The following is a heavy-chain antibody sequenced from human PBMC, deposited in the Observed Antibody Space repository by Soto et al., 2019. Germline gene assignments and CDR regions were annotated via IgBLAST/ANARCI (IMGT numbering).Heavy chain of an antibody. Sequence: GESLKISCKGSGYSFTSYWIGWVRQMPGKGLEWMGIIYPGDSDTRYSPSFQGQVTISADKSISTAYLQWSSLKASDTAMYYCARHPHRAAGDRYGMDVWGQGTTVTVSS. CDR1: GYSFTSYW. J-gene: IGHJ6*02. V-gene: IGHV5-51*01. D-gene: IGHD6-13*01. CDR3: ARHPHRAAGDRYGMDV. CDR2: IYPGDSDT.